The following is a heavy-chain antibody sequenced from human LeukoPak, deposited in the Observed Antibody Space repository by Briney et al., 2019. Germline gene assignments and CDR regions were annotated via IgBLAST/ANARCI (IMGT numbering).Heavy chain of an antibody. CDR1: GGSISSGGYS. J-gene: IGHJ6*03. CDR2: IYYSGST. Sequence: PSETLSLTCAVSGGSISSGGYSWSWIRQPPVKGLEWIGYIYYSGSTYYNPSLKSRVTISVDTSKNQFSLKLSSVTAADTAVYYCARINSQWLFLGVWSYYMDVWGKGTTVTVSS. CDR3: ARINSQWLFLGVWSYYMDV. D-gene: IGHD3-22*01. V-gene: IGHV4-30-4*07.